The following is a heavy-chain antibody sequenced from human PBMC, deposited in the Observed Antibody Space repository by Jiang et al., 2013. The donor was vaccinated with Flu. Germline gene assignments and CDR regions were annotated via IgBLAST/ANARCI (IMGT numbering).Heavy chain of an antibody. CDR3: ARTVDTAMPWWDSSGYYYSGLDY. V-gene: IGHV1-18*01. CDR2: ISAYNGNT. Sequence: SGAEVKKPGASVKVSCKASGYTFTSYGISWVRQAPGQGLEWMGWISAYNGNTNYAQKLQGRVTMTTDTSTSTAYMELRSLRSDDTAVYYCARTVDTAMPWWDSSGYYYSGLDYWGQGTLVTVSS. CDR1: GYTFTSYG. J-gene: IGHJ4*02. D-gene: IGHD3-22*01.